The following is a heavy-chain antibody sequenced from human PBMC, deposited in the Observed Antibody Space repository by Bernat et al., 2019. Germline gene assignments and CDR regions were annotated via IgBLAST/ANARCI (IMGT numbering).Heavy chain of an antibody. CDR2: IYYSGST. CDR1: GGSISSSSYY. Sequence: QLQLQESGPGLVKPSETQSLTCTVSGGSISSSSYYWGWIRQPPGKGLEWIGSIYYSGSTYYNPSLKSRVTISVDTSKNQFSLKLSSVTAADTAVYYCARHNSRDIVVVPAAADYWGQGTLVTVSS. J-gene: IGHJ4*02. V-gene: IGHV4-39*01. CDR3: ARHNSRDIVVVPAAADY. D-gene: IGHD2-2*01.